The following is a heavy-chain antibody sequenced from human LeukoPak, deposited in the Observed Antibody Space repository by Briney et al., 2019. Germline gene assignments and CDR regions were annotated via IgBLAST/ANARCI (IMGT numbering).Heavy chain of an antibody. CDR3: ARVEEAAAFNP. CDR1: GFTFSTYS. Sequence: GGSLRLSCAASGFTFSTYSMNWVRQAPGKGLEWVSSISSSSSYIYYADSMKGRFTISRDIAKNSLYLQMNSLRAEDTAMYYCARVEEAAAFNPWGQGTLVTVSS. D-gene: IGHD6-13*01. V-gene: IGHV3-21*01. J-gene: IGHJ5*02. CDR2: ISSSSSYI.